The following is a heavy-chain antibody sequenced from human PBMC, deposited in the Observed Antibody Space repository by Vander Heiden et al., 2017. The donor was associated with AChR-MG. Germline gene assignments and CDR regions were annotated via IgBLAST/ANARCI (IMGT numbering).Heavy chain of an antibody. CDR1: GFTFTSYW. CDR2: IKQDGSEK. V-gene: IGHV3-7*01. J-gene: IGHJ4*02. CDR3: AGYDFWRGYYVDY. Sequence: EVQLVESGGGLVQPGGSLRLSCAASGFTFTSYWMSWVRQAPGKGLEWVANIKQDGSEKYYVDSVKGRFTISRDNAKKSLYLQMNSLRAEDTAVYYCAGYDFWRGYYVDYWGQGTLVTVSS. D-gene: IGHD3-3*01.